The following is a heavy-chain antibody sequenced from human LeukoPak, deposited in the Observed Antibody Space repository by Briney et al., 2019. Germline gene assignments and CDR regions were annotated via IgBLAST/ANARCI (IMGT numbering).Heavy chain of an antibody. D-gene: IGHD6-13*01. CDR3: AKDGSSWYLVGWFDP. J-gene: IGHJ5*02. V-gene: IGHV3-23*01. Sequence: GGSLRLSCAASGFTFSSYWMSWVRQAPGKGLEWVSAISGSGGTTYYADSVKGRFTISRDNSKNTLSLQMNSLRADDTAVYYCAKDGSSWYLVGWFDPWGQGTLVTVSS. CDR2: ISGSGGTT. CDR1: GFTFSSYW.